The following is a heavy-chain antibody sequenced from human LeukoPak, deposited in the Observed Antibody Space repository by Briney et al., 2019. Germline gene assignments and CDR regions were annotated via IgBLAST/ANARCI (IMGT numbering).Heavy chain of an antibody. CDR2: IYSGGST. CDR1: GFTVSSNY. D-gene: IGHD7-27*01. J-gene: IGHJ4*02. CDR3: ARGVGNWAFDY. Sequence: GGSLRLSCAASGFTVSSNYMSWVRQAPGKGLEWVSVIYSGGSTYYADSVKGRFTISRDNSRNTLYLQMNSLRAEDTSVYYCARGVGNWAFDYWGQGTLVTVSS. V-gene: IGHV3-53*05.